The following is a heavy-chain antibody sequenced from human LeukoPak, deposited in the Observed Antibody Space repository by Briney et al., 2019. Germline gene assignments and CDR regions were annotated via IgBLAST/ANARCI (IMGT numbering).Heavy chain of an antibody. J-gene: IGHJ4*02. CDR3: ARSTSILEWLFNY. D-gene: IGHD3-3*01. CDR1: GFTLSSYA. V-gene: IGHV3-7*01. CDR2: IKQDGSEK. Sequence: GGSLRLSCTASGFTLSSYAMSWVRQAPGKGLEWVANIKQDGSEKYYVDSVKGRFTISRDNAKNSLYLQMNSLRAEDTAVYYCARSTSILEWLFNYWGQGTLVTVSS.